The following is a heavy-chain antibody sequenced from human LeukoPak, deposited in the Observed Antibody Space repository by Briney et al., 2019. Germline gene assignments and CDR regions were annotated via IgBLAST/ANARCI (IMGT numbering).Heavy chain of an antibody. V-gene: IGHV4-31*03. CDR2: IYYSGST. Sequence: SETLSLTCTVSGGSISSGGYYWSWVRQHPGKGLEWIGYIYYSGSTYYNPSLKSRVTISVDTSKNQFSLKLSSVTAADTAVYYCARQSGTIAVAGTFDYWGQGTLVTVSS. CDR3: ARQSGTIAVAGTFDY. CDR1: GGSISSGGYY. D-gene: IGHD6-19*01. J-gene: IGHJ4*02.